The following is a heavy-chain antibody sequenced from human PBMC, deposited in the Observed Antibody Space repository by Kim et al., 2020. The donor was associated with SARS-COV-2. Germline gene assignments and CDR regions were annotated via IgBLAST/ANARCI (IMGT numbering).Heavy chain of an antibody. Sequence: GESLKISCKTSGYSFTAYWIGWVRQMPGKGLEWMGIIYPGDSDTRYSPSFQGQVTISADKSINTAYLQWSSLKASDTAMYYCATTYYGAPTRYYYYGVDVWGQGTTVTVSS. D-gene: IGHD3-10*01. CDR2: IYPGDSDT. CDR1: GYSFTAYW. CDR3: ATTYYGAPTRYYYYGVDV. V-gene: IGHV5-51*01. J-gene: IGHJ6*02.